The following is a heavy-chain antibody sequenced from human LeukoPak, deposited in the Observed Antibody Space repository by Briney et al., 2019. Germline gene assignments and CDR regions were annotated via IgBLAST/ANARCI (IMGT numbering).Heavy chain of an antibody. V-gene: IGHV4-34*01. CDR1: GGSFSGYY. CDR2: INHSGST. CDR3: ARRRDSSGYYIRPFGY. Sequence: PSETLSLTCAVYGGSFSGYYWSWIRQPPGKGLEWIGEINHSGSTNYNPSLKSRVTISVDTSKNQFSLKLSSVTAADTAVYYCARRRDSSGYYIRPFGYWGQGTLVTVSS. J-gene: IGHJ4*02. D-gene: IGHD3-22*01.